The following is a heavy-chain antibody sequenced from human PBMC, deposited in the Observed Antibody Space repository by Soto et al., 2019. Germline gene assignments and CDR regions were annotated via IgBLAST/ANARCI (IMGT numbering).Heavy chain of an antibody. V-gene: IGHV3-30-3*01. CDR3: ARSIAVAALDY. D-gene: IGHD6-19*01. CDR1: GFFFNTYA. J-gene: IGHJ4*02. Sequence: QVQLVESGGGVVQPGRSLRLSCAASGFFFNTYAIHWVRQAPGKGLEWVAVISNDETKKYFADSVKGRVSIFRDSSKNTVYLQMDSLRAEDTAVYYCARSIAVAALDYWGPGTLVTVSS. CDR2: ISNDETKK.